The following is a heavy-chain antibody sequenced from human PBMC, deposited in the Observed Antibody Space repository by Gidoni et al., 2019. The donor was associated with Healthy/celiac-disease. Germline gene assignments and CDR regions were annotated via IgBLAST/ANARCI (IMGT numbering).Heavy chain of an antibody. J-gene: IGHJ4*02. CDR2: IIPIFGTA. CDR3: ASPGGYCTNGVCNLDAPPDY. V-gene: IGHV1-69*01. Sequence: QVQLVQSGAEVKKPGSSVKVSCKASGGTFSSYAISWVRQAPGQGLEWMGGIIPIFGTANYAQKFQGRVTITADESTSTAYMELSSLRSEDTAVYYCASPGGYCTNGVCNLDAPPDYWGQGTLVTVSS. CDR1: GGTFSSYA. D-gene: IGHD2-8*01.